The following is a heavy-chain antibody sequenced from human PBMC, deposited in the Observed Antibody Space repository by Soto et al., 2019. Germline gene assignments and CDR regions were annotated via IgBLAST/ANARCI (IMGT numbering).Heavy chain of an antibody. Sequence: ASVKVSCKASGYTFTSYGISWVRQAPGQGLEWMGWISAYNGNTNYAQKLEGRVTMTTDTSTNTANMELRSLRSDDTAVYYCARYTIFGVVIIGRDAFDIWGQGTMVTVSS. CDR3: ARYTIFGVVIIGRDAFDI. CDR1: GYTFTSYG. CDR2: ISAYNGNT. J-gene: IGHJ3*02. D-gene: IGHD3-3*01. V-gene: IGHV1-18*01.